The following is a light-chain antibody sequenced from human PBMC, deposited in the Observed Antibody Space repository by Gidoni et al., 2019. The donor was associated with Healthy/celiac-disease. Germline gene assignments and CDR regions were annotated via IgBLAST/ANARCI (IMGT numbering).Light chain of an antibody. Sequence: EIVLTQSPATLSWSPGERATLSCRASQRVSSYLAWYQQKPGQAPKLLIYYASTRATGIPARLRGSGSVTYFPLTISRLEPEDFSVYYCQQRSNWPYTFGQGTKLEIK. V-gene: IGKV3-11*01. CDR1: QRVSSY. J-gene: IGKJ2*01. CDR2: YAS. CDR3: QQRSNWPYT.